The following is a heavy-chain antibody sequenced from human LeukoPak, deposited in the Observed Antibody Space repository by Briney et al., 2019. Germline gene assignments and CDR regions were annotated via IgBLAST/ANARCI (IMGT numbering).Heavy chain of an antibody. J-gene: IGHJ4*02. CDR2: ISSSSNYI. CDR3: ARDDYGGLDY. CDR1: GFTFSSYS. Sequence: NPGGSLRLSCAASGFTFSSYSMNWVRQAPGKGLEWVSSISSSSNYIYYADSVRGRFTISRDNAKNSLYLQVNSLRAEDTAVYSCARDDYGGLDYWGQGTLVTVSS. V-gene: IGHV3-21*01. D-gene: IGHD4/OR15-4a*01.